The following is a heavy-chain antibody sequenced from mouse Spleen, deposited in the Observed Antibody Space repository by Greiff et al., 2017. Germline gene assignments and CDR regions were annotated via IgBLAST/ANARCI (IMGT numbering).Heavy chain of an antibody. CDR2: IDPSDSYT. CDR3: ARGDGGYYFDY. D-gene: IGHD3-3*01. Sequence: VQLQQPGAELVKPGASVKLSCKASGYTFTSYWMQWVKQRPGQGLEWIGEIDPSDSYTNYNQKFKGKATLTVDTSSSTAYMQLSSLTSEDSAVYYCARGDGGYYFDYWGQGTTLTVSS. V-gene: IGHV1-50*01. J-gene: IGHJ2*01. CDR1: GYTFTSYW.